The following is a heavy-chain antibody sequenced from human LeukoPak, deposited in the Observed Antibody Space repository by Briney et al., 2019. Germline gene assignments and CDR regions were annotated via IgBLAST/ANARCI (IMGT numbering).Heavy chain of an antibody. CDR2: ISGSGGST. Sequence: GGSLRLSCAASGFTFYSYAMSWVRQAPGKGLEWVSAISGSGGSTYYADSVKGRFTISRDNAKNSLYLQMNSLRAEDTAVYYCAELGITMIGGVWGKGTTVTISS. CDR1: GFTFYSYA. D-gene: IGHD3-10*02. V-gene: IGHV3-23*01. CDR3: AELGITMIGGV. J-gene: IGHJ6*04.